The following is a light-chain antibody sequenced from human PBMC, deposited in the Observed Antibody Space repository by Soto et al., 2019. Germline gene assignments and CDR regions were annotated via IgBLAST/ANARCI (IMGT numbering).Light chain of an antibody. J-gene: IGLJ3*02. Sequence: QAVVTQEPSLTVSPGGTVTLTCGSSAGAVTSGQYPFWFQQKPGQAPKTLIYDTSRRHSWTPARFSGSLLGGKAALTLSGTQPEDEAEYYCLLSYNGVQVFGGGTKLPVL. V-gene: IGLV7-46*01. CDR2: DTS. CDR1: AGAVTSGQY. CDR3: LLSYNGVQV.